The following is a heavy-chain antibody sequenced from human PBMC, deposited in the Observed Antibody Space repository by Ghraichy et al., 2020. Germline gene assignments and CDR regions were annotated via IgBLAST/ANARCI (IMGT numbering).Heavy chain of an antibody. Sequence: SETLSLTCTVSGGSISSYYWSWIRQPPGKGLEWIGYIYTSGSTNYNPSLKSRVTISVDTSKNQFSLKLSSVTAADTAVYYCARHRGVYYGGNSEEYYFDYWGQGTLVTVSS. D-gene: IGHD4-23*01. J-gene: IGHJ4*02. CDR2: IYTSGST. V-gene: IGHV4-4*09. CDR1: GGSISSYY. CDR3: ARHRGVYYGGNSEEYYFDY.